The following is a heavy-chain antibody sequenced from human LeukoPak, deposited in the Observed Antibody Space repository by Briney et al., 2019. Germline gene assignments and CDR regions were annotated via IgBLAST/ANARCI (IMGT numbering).Heavy chain of an antibody. CDR3: AKDYYGSGSYIVIDY. CDR1: GFTFSSYA. D-gene: IGHD3-10*01. Sequence: PGGSLRLSCAASGFTFSSYAMSWVRQAPGKGLEWVSAISGSGGSTYYADSVKGRFTISRDNSKNTLYLQMNSLRAEDTAVYYCAKDYYGSGSYIVIDYWGQGTLVTVSS. CDR2: ISGSGGST. V-gene: IGHV3-23*01. J-gene: IGHJ4*02.